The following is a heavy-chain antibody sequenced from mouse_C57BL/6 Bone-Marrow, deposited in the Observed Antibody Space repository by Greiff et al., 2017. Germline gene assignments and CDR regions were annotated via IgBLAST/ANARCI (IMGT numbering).Heavy chain of an antibody. Sequence: VQLQQSGPELVKPGASVKISCKASGYAFSSSWMNWVKQRPGKGLEWIGRIYPGDGDPNYNGKFKGKATLTADKSSSTAYMQLSSLTSEDSAVYFCARAYYYGHFDYWGQGTTLTVSS. CDR3: ARAYYYGHFDY. V-gene: IGHV1-82*01. CDR1: GYAFSSSW. D-gene: IGHD1-1*01. CDR2: IYPGDGDP. J-gene: IGHJ2*01.